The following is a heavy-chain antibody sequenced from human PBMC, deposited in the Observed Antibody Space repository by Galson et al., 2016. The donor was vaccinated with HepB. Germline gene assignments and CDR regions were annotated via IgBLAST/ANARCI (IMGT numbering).Heavy chain of an antibody. CDR2: ISRTSRYK. CDR1: GFSFSGYT. J-gene: IGHJ4*02. D-gene: IGHD1-26*01. Sequence: SLRLSCAASGFSFSGYTMVWVRQAPGHGLEWVSSISRTSRYKYWADSLEGRFAVSRDNGRASMYLQMNSLRVEDTAVYYCARAQGDTPGDDGHFDSWGQGTLVTVSS. CDR3: ARAQGDTPGDDGHFDS. V-gene: IGHV3-21*06.